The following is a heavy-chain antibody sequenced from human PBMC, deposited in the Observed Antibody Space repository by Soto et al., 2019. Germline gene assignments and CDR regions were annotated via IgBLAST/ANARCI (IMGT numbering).Heavy chain of an antibody. J-gene: IGHJ4*02. D-gene: IGHD3-10*01. CDR1: EFTFSSHA. V-gene: IGHV3-23*01. CDR3: AIDKRGVGMATSSYYFDY. CDR2: ITGSGDST. Sequence: RVSPRLSFAVSEFTFSSHAMSWVRQAPGKGLGCVSSITGSGDSTYYADSVKGRFTISRDNSKNTLYLQMNSLRAEDTAVYYCAIDKRGVGMATSSYYFDYWGQGTLVTVCS.